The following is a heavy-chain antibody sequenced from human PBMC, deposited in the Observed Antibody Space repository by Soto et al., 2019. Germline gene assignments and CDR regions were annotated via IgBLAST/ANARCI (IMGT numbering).Heavy chain of an antibody. Sequence: EVQLVESGGGLVQPGGSLRLSCAASGFTFSSYSMNWVRQAPGKGLEWVSYISSSSSTIYYADSVKGRFTISRDNANNSLYLQMNSLRDEDTAVYYCASPPLAGFGELFGYWGQGTLVTVSS. CDR3: ASPPLAGFGELFGY. D-gene: IGHD3-10*01. J-gene: IGHJ4*02. CDR2: ISSSSSTI. CDR1: GFTFSSYS. V-gene: IGHV3-48*02.